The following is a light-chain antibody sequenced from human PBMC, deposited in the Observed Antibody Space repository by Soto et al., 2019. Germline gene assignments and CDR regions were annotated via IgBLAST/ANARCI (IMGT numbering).Light chain of an antibody. CDR1: SGHSSYI. Sequence: QSVLTQSSSASASLGSSVKLTCTLSSGHSSYIIAWHQQQPGKAPRYLMKREGSGSYNKGSGVPDRFSGSSSGADRYLTISNLQFEDEADYYCETWDSNTHPVFGGGTKLTVL. CDR2: REGSGSY. J-gene: IGLJ3*02. CDR3: ETWDSNTHPV. V-gene: IGLV4-60*02.